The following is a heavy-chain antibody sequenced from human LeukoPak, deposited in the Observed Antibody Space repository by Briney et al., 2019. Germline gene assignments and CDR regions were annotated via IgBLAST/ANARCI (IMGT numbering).Heavy chain of an antibody. CDR3: ARDRRGYYDSGSYYPLI. D-gene: IGHD3-10*01. CDR1: GYRFTGYY. CDR2: INPNSGGT. V-gene: IGHV1-2*02. J-gene: IGHJ4*02. Sequence: ASVKVSCKASGYRFTGYYIHWARQAPGQGLEWMGWINPNSGGTNYAQKFQGRVTMTRDTSVSTAYMEVSGLRSDDTAVYFCARDRRGYYDSGSYYPLIWGQGTLVTVSS.